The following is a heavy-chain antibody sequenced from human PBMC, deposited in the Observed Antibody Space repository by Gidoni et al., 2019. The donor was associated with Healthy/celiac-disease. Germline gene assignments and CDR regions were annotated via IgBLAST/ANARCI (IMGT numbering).Heavy chain of an antibody. CDR1: GGSISSGEYY. J-gene: IGHJ4*02. CDR3: ARGGYYDSSGYPYPFDY. D-gene: IGHD3-22*01. Sequence: QVQLQESGPGLVKPSQTLSLTCTVSGGSISSGEYYGSWIRQPPGKDLEWIGYIYYSGITYYNPPLKIGVTISVDTSKNQFSLKLSSVTAADTAVYYCARGGYYDSSGYPYPFDYWGQGTLVTVSS. V-gene: IGHV4-30-4*01. CDR2: IYYSGIT.